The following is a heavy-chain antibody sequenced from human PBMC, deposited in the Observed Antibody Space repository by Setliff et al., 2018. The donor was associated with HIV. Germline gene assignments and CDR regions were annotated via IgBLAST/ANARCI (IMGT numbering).Heavy chain of an antibody. CDR1: GFTFSSYA. J-gene: IGHJ4*02. V-gene: IGHV3-53*01. Sequence: PGESLKISCAASGFTFSSYAMTWVRQAPGKGLEWVSVIYSGGSTYYADSVKGRFTISRDNSKNTLYLQMNSLRAEDTAVYYCARARGYYDSSGYYYWGQGTLVTAPQ. CDR2: IYSGGST. CDR3: ARARGYYDSSGYYY. D-gene: IGHD3-22*01.